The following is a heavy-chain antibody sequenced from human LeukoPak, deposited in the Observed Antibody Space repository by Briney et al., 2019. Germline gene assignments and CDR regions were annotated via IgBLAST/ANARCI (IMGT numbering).Heavy chain of an antibody. CDR1: GFTFSNYD. J-gene: IGHJ4*02. V-gene: IGHV3-30*02. D-gene: IGHD6-13*01. Sequence: GGSLRLSCAASGFTFSNYDMHWVRQAPGKGLEWVAFIRHDKINKYYADSVKGRFTVSGDNSKKTVYMQMNSLRAEDTAVYYCAKDVRAPGYSTSWYGPDYWGQGSLVTVSS. CDR2: IRHDKINK. CDR3: AKDVRAPGYSTSWYGPDY.